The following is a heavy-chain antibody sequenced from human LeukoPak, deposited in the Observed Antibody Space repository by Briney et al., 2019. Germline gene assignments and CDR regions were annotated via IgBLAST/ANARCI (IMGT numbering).Heavy chain of an antibody. CDR1: GFTYSHNG. J-gene: IGHJ6*03. D-gene: IGHD2-2*01. Sequence: GGSLRLSCVASGFTYSHNGMHWVRQAPGKGLEWVAFIQYDGNTIFYADSVKGRFTISRDNSKNTMYLQMNSLNAEDTAVYYCAKDEVVPGYYYTDVWGRGTTVTISS. CDR3: AKDEVVPGYYYTDV. CDR2: IQYDGNTI. V-gene: IGHV3-30*02.